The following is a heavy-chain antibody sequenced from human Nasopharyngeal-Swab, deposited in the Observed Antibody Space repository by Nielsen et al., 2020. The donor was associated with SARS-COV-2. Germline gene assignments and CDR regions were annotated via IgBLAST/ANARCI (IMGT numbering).Heavy chain of an antibody. CDR2: IYYSGST. V-gene: IGHV4-31*02. J-gene: IGHJ6*03. CDR3: ARGGGWFGELLGGYYYYYYYMDV. D-gene: IGHD3-10*01. Sequence: WIRQRPGKGLEWIGSIYYSGSTYYNPSVKSRVTISVDKSKNKFYLKLSSVSGADTAVYYCARGGGWFGELLGGYYYYYYYMDVWGKGTTVTVSS.